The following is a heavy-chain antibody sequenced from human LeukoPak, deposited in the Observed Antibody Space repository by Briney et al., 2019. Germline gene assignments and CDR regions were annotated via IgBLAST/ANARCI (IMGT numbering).Heavy chain of an antibody. J-gene: IGHJ4*02. Sequence: GRSLRLSCAASGFTFSSYGMHWVRQAPGKGLEWVAVISYDGSNKYYTDSVKGRFTISRDNSKNTLYLQMNSLRAEDTAVYYCAKSGSYWGYFDYWGQGTLVTVSS. CDR3: AKSGSYWGYFDY. CDR2: ISYDGSNK. V-gene: IGHV3-30*18. CDR1: GFTFSSYG. D-gene: IGHD1-26*01.